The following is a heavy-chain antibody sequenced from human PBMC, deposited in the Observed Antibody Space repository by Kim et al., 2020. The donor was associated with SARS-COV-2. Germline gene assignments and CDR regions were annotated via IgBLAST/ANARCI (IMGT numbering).Heavy chain of an antibody. J-gene: IGHJ5*02. CDR3: ARHRVTIPSNWFDP. CDR2: IYYSGST. Sequence: SETLSLTCTVSGGSISSSSYYWGWIRQPPGKGLEWIGSIYYSGSTYYNPSLKSRVTISVDTSKNQFSLKLSSVTAADTAVYYCARHRVTIPSNWFDPWGQGTLVTVSS. D-gene: IGHD3-9*01. CDR1: GGSISSSSYY. V-gene: IGHV4-39*01.